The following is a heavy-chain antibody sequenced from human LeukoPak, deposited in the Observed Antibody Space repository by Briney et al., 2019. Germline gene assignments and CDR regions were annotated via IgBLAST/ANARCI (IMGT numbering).Heavy chain of an antibody. Sequence: GGSLRLSCAASGFTFSNYWMDWVRQSSGKGLEWVANIKEDGSDKYYVDSVKGRFTISRDNAKNSLYLQMNSLRAEDTAVYYCARNSGWFRFDYWGQGTLVTASS. V-gene: IGHV3-7*03. J-gene: IGHJ4*02. CDR2: IKEDGSDK. CDR1: GFTFSNYW. D-gene: IGHD6-19*01. CDR3: ARNSGWFRFDY.